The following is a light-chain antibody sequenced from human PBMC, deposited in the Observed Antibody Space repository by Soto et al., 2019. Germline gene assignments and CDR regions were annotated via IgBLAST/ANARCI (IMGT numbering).Light chain of an antibody. CDR2: EVT. V-gene: IGLV2-14*01. CDR1: NTDVGQDKS. J-gene: IGLJ1*01. Sequence: QSVLTQPASVSGSRGQSIIISCVGRNTDVGQDKSVSWYQQGPGKAPKLLIFEVTNRPSGVSNRFSGSRSGNTASLTISGLQPDDDGDYFCVSYTDTDTLVFGTGTKLTVL. CDR3: VSYTDTDTLV.